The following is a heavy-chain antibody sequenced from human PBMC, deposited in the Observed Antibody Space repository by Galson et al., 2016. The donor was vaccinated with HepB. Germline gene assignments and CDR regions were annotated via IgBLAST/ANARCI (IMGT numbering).Heavy chain of an antibody. CDR2: IWYDGSNN. V-gene: IGHV3-30*02. D-gene: IGHD2-15*01. CDR3: AREVTYCSGGGCYYFDY. CDR1: GFPFSSYG. J-gene: IGHJ4*02. Sequence: SLRLSCAASGFPFSSYGMHWVRQAPGKGLEWVGFIWYDGSNNFYEDSVKGRFTISRDNSKNTLYLQMNGLRPEDSALYYCAREVTYCSGGGCYYFDYWGQGTLVTVSS.